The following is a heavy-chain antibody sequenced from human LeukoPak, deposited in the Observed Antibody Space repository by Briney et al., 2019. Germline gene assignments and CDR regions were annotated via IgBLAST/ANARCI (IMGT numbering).Heavy chain of an antibody. D-gene: IGHD6-13*01. CDR1: GGSISSYY. V-gene: IGHV4-59*01. CDR3: ARRRYSSRFDY. CDR2: IYYSGST. Sequence: SVTLSLTCTVSGGSISSYYWSWIRQTPGKGLEWIGYIYYSGSTNYNPSLKSRVTISVYTSKNQFSLKLSSVTAADTAVYYCARRRYSSRFDYWGQGTLVTVSS. J-gene: IGHJ4*02.